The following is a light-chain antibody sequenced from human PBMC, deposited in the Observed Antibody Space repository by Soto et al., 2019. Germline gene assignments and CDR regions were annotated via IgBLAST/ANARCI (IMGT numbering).Light chain of an antibody. V-gene: IGKV3-20*01. CDR2: DTS. J-gene: IGKJ5*01. Sequence: EFVLTQSPGTLSLSPGEGATLSCRSSQSLTNSFIAWYQQKPGQAPRLLIYDTSIRASGIPDRFSGSGSGTDFTLTISRLEPEDFAVYYCQQYNNWPITFGQGTRLEIK. CDR3: QQYNNWPIT. CDR1: QSLTNSF.